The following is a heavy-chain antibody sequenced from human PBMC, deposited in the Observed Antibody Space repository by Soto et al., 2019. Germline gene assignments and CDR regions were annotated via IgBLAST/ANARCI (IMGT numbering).Heavy chain of an antibody. CDR2: IIPIFGTA. D-gene: IGHD3-10*01. CDR3: AKTMVRGLYYYGMDV. Sequence: SVKVSCKASRGSFRSYAISWVRQAPGQGLEWMGGIIPIFGTANYAQKFQGRVTITADESTSTAYMELSSLRSEDTAVYDCAKTMVRGLYYYGMDVWGQGTTVTVSS. J-gene: IGHJ6*02. V-gene: IGHV1-69*13. CDR1: RGSFRSYA.